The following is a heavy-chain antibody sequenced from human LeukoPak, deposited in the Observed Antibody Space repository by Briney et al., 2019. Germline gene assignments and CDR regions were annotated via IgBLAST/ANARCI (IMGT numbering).Heavy chain of an antibody. CDR1: GGSISNYY. Sequence: SETLPLTCTVSGGSISNYYWSWIRQPPGKGLEWIGYIYYSGTTNYSPSLNSRVNISLDTAKNQFSLRLSSVTAADTAVYYCARQTAKNVDTARFDSWGQGTLVTVSS. CDR3: ARQTAKNVDTARFDS. J-gene: IGHJ4*02. D-gene: IGHD5-18*01. CDR2: IYYSGTT. V-gene: IGHV4-59*08.